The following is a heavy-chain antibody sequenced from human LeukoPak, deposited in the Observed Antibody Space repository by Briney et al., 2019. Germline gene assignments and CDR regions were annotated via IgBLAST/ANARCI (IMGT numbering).Heavy chain of an antibody. J-gene: IGHJ4*02. CDR1: GYTFTGYY. CDR2: INPNSGGT. Sequence: ASVKVSCKASGYTFTGYYMHWVRQAPGQGLEWMGWINPNSGGTNYAQKFQGRVTMTRDTFISTAYMELSRLRSDDTAVYYCARDPGYCSSTSCYVWFDYWGQGTLVTVSS. V-gene: IGHV1-2*02. D-gene: IGHD2-2*01. CDR3: ARDPGYCSSTSCYVWFDY.